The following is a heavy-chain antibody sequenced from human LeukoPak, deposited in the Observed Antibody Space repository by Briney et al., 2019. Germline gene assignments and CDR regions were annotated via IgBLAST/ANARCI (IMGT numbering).Heavy chain of an antibody. D-gene: IGHD2-15*01. CDR1: GASISSYY. J-gene: IGHJ4*02. V-gene: IGHV4-59*08. CDR3: ARRYCSGGTCYGDN. Sequence: SETLSLTCTVSGASISSYYWSWIRQPPGKGLEWIGYIHHSGSSTYNPSLRSRVSISVDTSKKQFSLKLNSVTAADTAVYYCARRYCSGGTCYGDNWGQGTLVIVSS. CDR2: IHHSGSS.